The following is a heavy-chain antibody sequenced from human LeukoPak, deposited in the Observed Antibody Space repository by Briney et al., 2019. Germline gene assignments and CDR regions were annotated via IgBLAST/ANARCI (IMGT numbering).Heavy chain of an antibody. Sequence: SETLSLTCTVSGGSINTPNYYWGWIRQTPGKGLEWIGNIFYSGGTYYSPSLTSRVTISLDTSRNQFSLKLNSVTAADTAVYYCARSGYDILTGYQMGTYYYYYMDVWGKGTTVTVSS. J-gene: IGHJ6*03. V-gene: IGHV4-39*07. D-gene: IGHD3-9*01. CDR3: ARSGYDILTGYQMGTYYYYYMDV. CDR1: GGSINTPNYY. CDR2: IFYSGGT.